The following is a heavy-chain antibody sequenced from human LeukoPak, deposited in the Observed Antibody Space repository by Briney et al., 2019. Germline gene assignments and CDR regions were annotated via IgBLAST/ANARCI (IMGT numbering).Heavy chain of an antibody. CDR2: ISGSGSGGST. CDR1: GFTFSSYA. D-gene: IGHD2-8*01. V-gene: IGHV3-23*01. J-gene: IGHJ5*02. Sequence: GGSLRLSCAASGFTFSSYAMSWVRQAPGKGLEWVSAISGSGSGGSTYYADSVKGRFTISRDKSKNTLYLQMNSLRAEDTAVYYCAKDSNGARFDPWGQGTLVTVSS. CDR3: AKDSNGARFDP.